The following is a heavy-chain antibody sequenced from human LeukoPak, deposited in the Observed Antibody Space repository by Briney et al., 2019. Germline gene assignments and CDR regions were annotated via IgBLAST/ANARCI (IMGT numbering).Heavy chain of an antibody. CDR1: GYNFPIYW. CDR2: IYPDDSNT. J-gene: IGHJ5*02. CDR3: ARQGAARPIWFDP. Sequence: GESLKISCQGSGYNFPIYWIGWVRQMPGQGLEWMGIIYPDDSNTIYGPSFQGQVTISADKSISTAYLQWSSLKASDTAMYYCARQGAARPIWFDPWGQGTLVTVSS. V-gene: IGHV5-51*01. D-gene: IGHD6-6*01.